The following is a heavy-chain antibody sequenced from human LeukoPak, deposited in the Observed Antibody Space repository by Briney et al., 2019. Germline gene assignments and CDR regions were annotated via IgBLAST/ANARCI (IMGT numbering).Heavy chain of an antibody. J-gene: IGHJ2*01. CDR1: GVTFDDYA. D-gene: IGHD6-13*01. Sequence: GGSLRLSCSASGVTFDDYAMHWVRQAPGKGLEWVSGISWNSGNITYGDSVKGRFTISRDNAKNSLYLQMNSLRTEDTALYYCAKGGAAADNYWYFDLWGRGTLVTVSS. V-gene: IGHV3-9*01. CDR3: AKGGAAADNYWYFDL. CDR2: ISWNSGNI.